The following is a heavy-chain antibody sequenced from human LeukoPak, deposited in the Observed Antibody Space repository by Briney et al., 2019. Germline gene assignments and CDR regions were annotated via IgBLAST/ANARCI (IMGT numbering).Heavy chain of an antibody. CDR3: ARDRGYCSGGSCYSNWFDP. V-gene: IGHV1-3*01. J-gene: IGHJ5*02. D-gene: IGHD2-15*01. CDR2: INAGNGNT. CDR1: GYTFTSYA. Sequence: GASVTVSCKASGYTFTSYAMHWVRQAPGQRLEWMGWINAGNGNTKYSQKFQGRVTITRDTSASTAYMELSSLRSEDTAVYYCARDRGYCSGGSCYSNWFDPWGQGTLVTASS.